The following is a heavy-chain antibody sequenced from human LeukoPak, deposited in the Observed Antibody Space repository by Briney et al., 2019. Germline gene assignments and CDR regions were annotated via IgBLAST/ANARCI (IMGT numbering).Heavy chain of an antibody. D-gene: IGHD2-2*01. CDR2: IGIDSGNT. CDR1: GFTFSDYS. Sequence: GGSLRLSCSASGFTFSDYSMNWVRQAPGKGLEWISYIGIDSGNTNYADSVKGRFTISGDKAKNSLYLQMNSLRVEDTAVYYCARDHKYAFDNWGQGTLVTVSS. V-gene: IGHV3-48*01. J-gene: IGHJ4*02. CDR3: ARDHKYAFDN.